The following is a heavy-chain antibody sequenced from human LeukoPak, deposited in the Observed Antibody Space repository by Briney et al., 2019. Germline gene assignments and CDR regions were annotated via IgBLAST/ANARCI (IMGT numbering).Heavy chain of an antibody. J-gene: IGHJ5*02. CDR1: GGSISSGDYY. CDR3: ARHEYSGSYYGLSWFDP. CDR2: IYYSGST. D-gene: IGHD1-26*01. Sequence: SQTLSLTCTVSGGSISSGDYYWSWVRQPPGKGLEWIGYIYYSGSTYYNPSLKSRVTISVDTSKNQLSLKLSSLTAADTAVYYCARHEYSGSYYGLSWFDPWGQGTLVTVSS. V-gene: IGHV4-30-4*08.